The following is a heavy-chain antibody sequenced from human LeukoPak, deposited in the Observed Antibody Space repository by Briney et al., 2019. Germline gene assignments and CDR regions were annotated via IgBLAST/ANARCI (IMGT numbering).Heavy chain of an antibody. V-gene: IGHV1-18*01. D-gene: IGHD1-1*01. CDR3: ARDFGYNYGYDYYFYMDV. CDR1: GYTFTSYG. CDR2: ISGYNGNT. Sequence: ASVKVSCKASGYTFTSYGISWVRQAPGQGLEWMGWISGYNGNTNYAQKLQGRVTMTTDTSTSTAYMELRSLRSDDTAAYYCARDFGYNYGYDYYFYMDVWGKGTTVTVSS. J-gene: IGHJ6*03.